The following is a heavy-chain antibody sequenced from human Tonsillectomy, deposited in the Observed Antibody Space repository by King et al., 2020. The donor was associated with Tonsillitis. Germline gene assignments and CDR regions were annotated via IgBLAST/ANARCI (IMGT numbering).Heavy chain of an antibody. D-gene: IGHD5-24*01. Sequence: SLLLSFSSSFFPFLFSFLPFFLPSPFKPLVWVSRINSDGSSTTYADSVKGRFTISRDNATKTREMQRTSLRAEDTAVYYCARGMTTKNWFDPWGKGTLVTVSS. CDR2: INSDGSST. CDR3: ARGMTTKNWFDP. V-gene: IGHV3-74*01. J-gene: IGHJ5*02. CDR1: FFPFLFSF.